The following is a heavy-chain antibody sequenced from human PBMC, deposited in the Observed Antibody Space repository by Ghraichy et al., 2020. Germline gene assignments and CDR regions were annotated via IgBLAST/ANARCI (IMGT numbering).Heavy chain of an antibody. J-gene: IGHJ4*02. CDR3: ARLSGYYYVPY. CDR1: GGSVSSGSYY. CDR2: IYYSGST. Sequence: SETLSLTCTVSGGSVSSGSYYWSWIRQPPGKGLEWIGYIYYSGSTNYNPSLKSRVTISVDTSKNQFSLKLSSVTAADTAVYYCARLSGYYYVPYWGQGTLVTVSS. D-gene: IGHD3-3*01. V-gene: IGHV4-61*01.